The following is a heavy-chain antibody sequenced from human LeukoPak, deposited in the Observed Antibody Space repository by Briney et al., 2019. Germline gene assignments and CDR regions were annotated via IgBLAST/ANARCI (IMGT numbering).Heavy chain of an antibody. V-gene: IGHV3-9*01. J-gene: IGHJ4*02. CDR1: GFTFDDYA. Sequence: GRSLRLSCAASGFTFDDYAMHWVRQAPEKGLEWVSGISWNSGSIGYADSVKGRFTISRDNAKNSLYLQMNSLRAEDTALYYCAKDRYSSGYYYLDYWGQGTLVTVSS. D-gene: IGHD3-22*01. CDR3: AKDRYSSGYYYLDY. CDR2: ISWNSGSI.